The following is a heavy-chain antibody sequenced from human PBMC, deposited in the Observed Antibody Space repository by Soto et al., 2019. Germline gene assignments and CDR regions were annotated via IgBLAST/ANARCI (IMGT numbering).Heavy chain of an antibody. CDR2: IIPILGIA. CDR3: ASSSTNPLFDY. J-gene: IGHJ4*02. D-gene: IGHD2-8*01. V-gene: IGHV1-69*02. Sequence: QGLEWMGRIIPILGIANYAQKFQGRVTITADKSTSTAYMELSSLRSEDTAVYYCASSSTNPLFDYWGQGTLVTVSS.